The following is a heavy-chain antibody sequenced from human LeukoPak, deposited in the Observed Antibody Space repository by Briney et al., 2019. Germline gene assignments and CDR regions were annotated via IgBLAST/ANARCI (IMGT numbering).Heavy chain of an antibody. V-gene: IGHV1-2*02. CDR3: ARPQHYYDFWSGYPPPTEN. Sequence: ASVKVSCKASGYTFTGYYMHWVRQAPGQGLEWMGWINPNSGGTNYAQKFQGRVTMTRNTSISTAYMELSSLRSEDTAVYYCARPQHYYDFWSGYPPPTENWGQGTLVTVSS. D-gene: IGHD3-3*01. J-gene: IGHJ4*02. CDR2: INPNSGGT. CDR1: GYTFTGYY.